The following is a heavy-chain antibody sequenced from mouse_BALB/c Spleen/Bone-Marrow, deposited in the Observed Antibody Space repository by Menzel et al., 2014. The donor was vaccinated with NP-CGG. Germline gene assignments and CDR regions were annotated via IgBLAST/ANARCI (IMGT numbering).Heavy chain of an antibody. CDR1: GYPFTTYP. D-gene: IGHD6-5*01. V-gene: IGHV1-47*01. CDR2: FHPYDDDT. Sequence: QVQLQQSGAELVKPGASVKMSCKAFGYPFTTYPIEWMRQNHGKNPEWIGNFHPYDDDTKYNEQYKGKAKLTVDKSSTTVSLELSRLTSDDSAVYYCARGAYGLFDYWGQGTTLTVSS. CDR3: ARGAYGLFDY. J-gene: IGHJ2*01.